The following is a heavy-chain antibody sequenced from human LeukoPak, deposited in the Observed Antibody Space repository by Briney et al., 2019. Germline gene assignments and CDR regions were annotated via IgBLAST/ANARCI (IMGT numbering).Heavy chain of an antibody. D-gene: IGHD3-10*01. V-gene: IGHV4-61*01. CDR1: GGSVSSGSYY. Sequence: SETLSLTCTVSGGSVSSGSYYWSWIRQPPGKGLEWIGYIYYSGSTNYNPSLKSRATISVDTSENQFSLKLSSVTAADTAVYYCARESHYYGSVDYWGQGTLVTVSS. CDR2: IYYSGST. CDR3: ARESHYYGSVDY. J-gene: IGHJ4*02.